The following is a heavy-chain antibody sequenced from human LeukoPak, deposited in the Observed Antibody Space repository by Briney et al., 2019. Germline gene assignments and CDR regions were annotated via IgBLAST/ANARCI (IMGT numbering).Heavy chain of an antibody. CDR2: ISAYNGNT. CDR3: ARGPYSGYEGGIFDY. Sequence: GASVKVSCKASGYTFTSYAMNWVRQAPGQGLEWMGWISAYNGNTNYAQKLQGRVTMTTDTSTSTAYMELRSLRSDDTAVYYCARGPYSGYEGGIFDYWGQGTLVTVSS. CDR1: GYTFTSYA. V-gene: IGHV1-18*01. D-gene: IGHD5-12*01. J-gene: IGHJ4*02.